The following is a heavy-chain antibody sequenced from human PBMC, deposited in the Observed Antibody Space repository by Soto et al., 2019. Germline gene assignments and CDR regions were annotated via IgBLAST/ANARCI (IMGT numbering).Heavy chain of an antibody. V-gene: IGHV1-69*12. CDR3: GRGGGGLIAAAVTGYYGMDV. CDR1: GGTFSSYA. CDR2: IIPIFGTA. Sequence: QVQLVQSGAEVKKPGSSVKVSCKASGGTFSSYAISWVRQAPGQGLEWMGGIIPIFGTANYAQKFQGRVTITADESTGTAYRGLGSGRSEDTAVYYGGRGGGGLIAAAVTGYYGMDVWGQGTTVTVSS. D-gene: IGHD6-13*01. J-gene: IGHJ6*02.